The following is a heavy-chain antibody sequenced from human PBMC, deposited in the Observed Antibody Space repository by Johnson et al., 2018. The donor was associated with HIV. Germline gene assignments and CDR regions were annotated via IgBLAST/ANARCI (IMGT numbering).Heavy chain of an antibody. CDR3: TRLPSGYSRDAFDI. D-gene: IGHD5-18*01. CDR1: GFTFNSYP. CDR2: ISYDGNNK. J-gene: IGHJ3*02. V-gene: IGHV3-30*04. Sequence: QVQLVESGGGVVQPGRSLRLSCAAFGFTFNSYPMHWVRQAPGKGLEWVAVISYDGNNKYYADSLKGRFTISRDNSKNTLYLEMNSLRAEDTAVYYCTRLPSGYSRDAFDIWGQGTMVTVSS.